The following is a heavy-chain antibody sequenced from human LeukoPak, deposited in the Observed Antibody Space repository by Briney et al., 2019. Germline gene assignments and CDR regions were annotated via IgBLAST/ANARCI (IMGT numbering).Heavy chain of an antibody. J-gene: IGHJ4*02. CDR2: ISWDGGST. CDR3: AAQTTIVGATIIRY. CDR1: GFTFSSYA. D-gene: IGHD1-26*01. V-gene: IGHV3-43*02. Sequence: PGGSLRLSCAASGFTFSSYAMSWVRQAPGKGLEWVSLISWDGGSTYYADSVKGRFTISRDNSKNSLYLQMNSLRTEDTALYYCAAQTTIVGATIIRYWGQGTLVTVSS.